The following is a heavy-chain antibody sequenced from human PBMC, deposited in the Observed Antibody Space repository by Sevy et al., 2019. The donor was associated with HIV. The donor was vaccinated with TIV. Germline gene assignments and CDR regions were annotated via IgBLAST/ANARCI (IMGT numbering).Heavy chain of an antibody. J-gene: IGHJ6*02. CDR2: ISYDGINK. CDR3: ARDSNSGYYYYYAMDV. D-gene: IGHD1-26*01. CDR1: GFTFASYT. V-gene: IGHV3-30-3*01. Sequence: GGSLRLSCAASGFTFASYTLHWVRQAPGKGLEWVAVISYDGINKYYADSVKGRFTISRDNSKNTLYVQMNSLRAEDTAVYYCARDSNSGYYYYYAMDVWGQGTTVTVPS.